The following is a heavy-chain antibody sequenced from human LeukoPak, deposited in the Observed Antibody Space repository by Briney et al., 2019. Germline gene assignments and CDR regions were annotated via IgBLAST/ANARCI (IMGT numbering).Heavy chain of an antibody. Sequence: GGSLRLSCAASGFTFSSYEMNWVRQAPGKGLEWVSYISSSGSTIYYADSVKGRFTISRDNAKNSLYLQMNSLRAEDTAVYYCARDWNYDFWSGYSQDYWGQGTLVTVSS. V-gene: IGHV3-48*03. D-gene: IGHD3-3*01. CDR3: ARDWNYDFWSGYSQDY. CDR2: ISSSGSTI. CDR1: GFTFSSYE. J-gene: IGHJ4*02.